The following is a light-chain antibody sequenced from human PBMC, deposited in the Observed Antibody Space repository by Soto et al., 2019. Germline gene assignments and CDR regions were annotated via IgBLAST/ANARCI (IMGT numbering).Light chain of an antibody. Sequence: QSALTQPASVSASPGQAITISCTGTASDVVGYKYVSWYQQHPGKAPKVMIYDVSNRPSGVSNRFSGSKSGYTASLTISGLQAEDEAAYYCSSYSSTRTLIFGGGTKLTVL. J-gene: IGLJ2*01. V-gene: IGLV2-14*01. CDR3: SSYSSTRTLI. CDR2: DVS. CDR1: ASDVVGYKY.